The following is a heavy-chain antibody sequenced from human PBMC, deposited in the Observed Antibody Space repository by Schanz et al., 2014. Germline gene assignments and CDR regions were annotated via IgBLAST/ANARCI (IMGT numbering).Heavy chain of an antibody. V-gene: IGHV3-21*01. J-gene: IGHJ4*02. CDR2: ISGDSDYI. D-gene: IGHD3-22*01. Sequence: VHLVESGGGVVQPGRSLRLSCEASGFAFSTSSMNWVRQAPGKGLEWVSSISGDSDYIYYADSVKGRFTISRDNAKRSLYLRMNRLRVDDTAVYYCAHPRVGHSSGFDFWGQGSLVTVSS. CDR1: GFAFSTSS. CDR3: AHPRVGHSSGFDF.